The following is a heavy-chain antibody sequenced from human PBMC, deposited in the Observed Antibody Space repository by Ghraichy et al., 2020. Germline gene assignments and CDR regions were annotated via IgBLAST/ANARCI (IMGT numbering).Heavy chain of an antibody. CDR2: INHSGST. V-gene: IGHV4-34*01. CDR1: GGSFSGYY. D-gene: IGHD3-10*01. CDR3: ARAAILLWFGESLTVDAFDI. J-gene: IGHJ3*02. Sequence: SETLSLTCAVYGGSFSGYYWSWIRQPPGKGLEWIGEINHSGSTNYNPSLKSRVTISVDTSKNQFSLKLSSVTAADTAVYYCARAAILLWFGESLTVDAFDIWGQGTMVTVSS.